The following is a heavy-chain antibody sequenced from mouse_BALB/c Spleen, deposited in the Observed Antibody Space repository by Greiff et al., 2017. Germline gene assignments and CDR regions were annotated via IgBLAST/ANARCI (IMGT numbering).Heavy chain of an antibody. V-gene: IGHV5-6-2*01. J-gene: IGHJ4*01. CDR2: INSNGGST. CDR3: ARRTHYAMDY. Sequence: EVMLVESGGGLVKLGGSLKLSCAASGFTFSSYYMSWVRQTPEKRLELVAAINSNGGSTYYPDTVKGRFTISRDNAKNTLYLQMSSLKSEDTALYYCARRTHYAMDYWGQGTSVTVSS. CDR1: GFTFSSYY.